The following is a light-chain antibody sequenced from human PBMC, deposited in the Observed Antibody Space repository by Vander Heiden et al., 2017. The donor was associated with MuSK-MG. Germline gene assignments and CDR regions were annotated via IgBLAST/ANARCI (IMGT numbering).Light chain of an antibody. V-gene: IGLV3-1*01. Sequence: SYDLTQPPSVSESPGQTASISCSGANLGDKDACCYQQKAGHSPGLVSYKDSQRPSGIPERFCGSNSGTTATLTISGTQAMDEADYYCQAWDSSTDVVFGGGTKLTVI. CDR1: NLGDKD. J-gene: IGLJ2*01. CDR2: KDS. CDR3: QAWDSSTDVV.